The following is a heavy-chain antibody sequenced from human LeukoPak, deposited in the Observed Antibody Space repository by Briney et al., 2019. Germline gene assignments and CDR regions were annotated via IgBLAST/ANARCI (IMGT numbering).Heavy chain of an antibody. CDR2: IKQDGSEK. D-gene: IGHD3-16*02. J-gene: IGHJ3*02. Sequence: PGGSLSLSCAASGFTFSSYWTSWVRQAPGKGLEWVANIKQDGSEKYYVDSVKGRFTISRDNAKNSLYLQMNSLRGEDTAVYYCARDRKDPLYYDYVWGSYRYTDAFDIWGQGTMVTVSS. CDR1: GFTFSSYW. CDR3: ARDRKDPLYYDYVWGSYRYTDAFDI. V-gene: IGHV3-7*01.